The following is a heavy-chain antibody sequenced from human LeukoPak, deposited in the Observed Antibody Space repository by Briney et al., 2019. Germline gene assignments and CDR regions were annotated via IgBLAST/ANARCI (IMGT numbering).Heavy chain of an antibody. Sequence: SETLSLTCTVSGGSISSSSYYWGWIRQPPGKGLEWIGSIYYSGSTYYNPSLKSRVTISVDTSKNQFSLKLSSVTAADTAVYYCARRIVVVVAARTGGFDIWGQGTMVTVSS. CDR2: IYYSGST. J-gene: IGHJ3*02. CDR3: ARRIVVVVAARTGGFDI. D-gene: IGHD2-15*01. V-gene: IGHV4-39*01. CDR1: GGSISSSSYY.